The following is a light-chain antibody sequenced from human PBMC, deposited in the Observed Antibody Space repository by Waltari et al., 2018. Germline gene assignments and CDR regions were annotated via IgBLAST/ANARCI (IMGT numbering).Light chain of an antibody. CDR1: SSAVGCYNH. CDR2: EVS. CDR3: AVWDDSLKSWV. Sequence: QSALTQPASVSGSPGQSITISCTGTSSAVGCYNHLPWYQQHPGKAPKPMIYEVSNRPSGVSNRFSGYKSGTSASLAISGLQSEDEADYYCAVWDDSLKSWVFGGRTKLTVL. V-gene: IGLV2-14*01. J-gene: IGLJ3*02.